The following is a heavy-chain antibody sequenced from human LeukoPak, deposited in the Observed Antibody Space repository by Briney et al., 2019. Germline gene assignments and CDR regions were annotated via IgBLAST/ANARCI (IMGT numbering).Heavy chain of an antibody. V-gene: IGHV4-39*01. CDR3: AKARVRYFDSSGLYAFDF. Sequence: SETLSLTCAVSGGSISSTSYYWAWIRQPPGKGLEWIGTIYYSGSTYHNPSLKSRVTLSVDTSRNQFSLRLSSVDAADTAVYYCAKARVRYFDSSGLYAFDFWGQGTTVTVSS. CDR1: GGSISSTSYY. J-gene: IGHJ3*01. CDR2: IYYSGST. D-gene: IGHD3-22*01.